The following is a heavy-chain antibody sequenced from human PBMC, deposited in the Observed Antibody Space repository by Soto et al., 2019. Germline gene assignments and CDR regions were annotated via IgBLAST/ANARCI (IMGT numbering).Heavy chain of an antibody. CDR1: GFTFSSYA. CDR3: AKPGPTGTTGRIHPWFDS. D-gene: IGHD1-7*01. J-gene: IGHJ5*01. V-gene: IGHV3-23*01. CDR2: ISAGGTTT. Sequence: EVQLLDSGGGLVQPGESLRLSCAASGFTFSSYAMSWVRQAPGEGLEWVSTISAGGTTTYYADSVKGRFTISRDNSKNTLHLQMNSLRAEDTAVYYCAKPGPTGTTGRIHPWFDSWGQGNLVTVSS.